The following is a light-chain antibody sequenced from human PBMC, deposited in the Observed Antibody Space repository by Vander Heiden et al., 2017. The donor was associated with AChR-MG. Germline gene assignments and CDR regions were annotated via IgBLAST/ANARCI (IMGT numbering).Light chain of an antibody. Sequence: QSALTQPASVSGSPGQSITISCTGSSSDVGTYNYVSWYQQHPGKAPKLMIFDVSKRPSGVSNRFSGSKSGNTASLTISGLQAEDEADYYCSSYTGRSSDTWVFGGGTKLTVL. CDR2: DVS. CDR1: SSDVGTYNY. J-gene: IGLJ3*02. CDR3: SSYTGRSSDTWV. V-gene: IGLV2-14*03.